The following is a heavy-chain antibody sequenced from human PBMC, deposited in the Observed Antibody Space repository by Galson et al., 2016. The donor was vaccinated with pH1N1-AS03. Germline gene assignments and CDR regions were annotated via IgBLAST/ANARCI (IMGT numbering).Heavy chain of an antibody. V-gene: IGHV3-23*01. CDR3: AKGQASASYYDY. Sequence: SLRLSCASSVFSFRNYDMSWVRQAPGKGLEWVSAISGIRGSTYYADSVKGRFTISSDNSKNTLYLQMDSLRAEDTAVYYCAKGQASASYYDYWGQGALVTVSS. J-gene: IGHJ4*02. CDR2: ISGIRGST. CDR1: VFSFRNYD.